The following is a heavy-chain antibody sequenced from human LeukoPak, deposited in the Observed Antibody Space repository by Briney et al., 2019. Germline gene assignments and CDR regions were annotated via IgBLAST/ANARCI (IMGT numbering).Heavy chain of an antibody. CDR3: ARWSRITAQIDY. D-gene: IGHD1-14*01. J-gene: IGHJ4*02. CDR1: GFSFNDYA. CDR2: LSHDGGTK. V-gene: IGHV3-30-3*01. Sequence: GGSLRLSCAASGFSFNDYAMNWVRQAPGQGLEWVAALSHDGGTKYYADSVKGRFTISRDNAKNSLFLQMNSLRAEDTAVYYCARWSRITAQIDYWGQGTLVTVSS.